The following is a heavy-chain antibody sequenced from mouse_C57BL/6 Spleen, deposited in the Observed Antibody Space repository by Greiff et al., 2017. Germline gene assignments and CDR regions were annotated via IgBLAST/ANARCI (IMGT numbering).Heavy chain of an antibody. CDR2: IAPETGGT. CDR1: GYTFTDYE. CDR3: TRGFYYGSFDY. V-gene: IGHV1-15*01. J-gene: IGHJ2*01. D-gene: IGHD1-1*01. Sequence: QVQLQQSGAELVRPGASVTLSCKASGYTFTDYEMHWVKQTPVHGLEWIGAIAPETGGTAYNQKFKGKAILTADKSSSTAYMEIRSLTSEDSAVYYCTRGFYYGSFDYWGQGTTLTVSS.